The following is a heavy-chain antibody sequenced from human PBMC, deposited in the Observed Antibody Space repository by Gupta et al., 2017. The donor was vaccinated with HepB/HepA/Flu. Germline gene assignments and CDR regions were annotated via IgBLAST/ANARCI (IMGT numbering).Heavy chain of an antibody. CDR1: GGSVNSGTYY. V-gene: IGHV4-61*01. J-gene: IGHJ3*01. CDR2: IAYSGST. CDR3: AREEDAFDL. Sequence: VQLQESGPGLVKPSKTLSLTCTVSGGSVNSGTYYWSWIRQPPGKGLEWIGYIAYSGSTHYNPSLKSRVTISADTSKNQFYLNLNSVTAADTAIYYCAREEDAFDLWGQGTMVTVSS.